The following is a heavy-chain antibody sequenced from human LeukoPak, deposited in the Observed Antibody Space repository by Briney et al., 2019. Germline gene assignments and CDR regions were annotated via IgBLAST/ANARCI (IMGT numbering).Heavy chain of an antibody. D-gene: IGHD2-21*01. CDR3: AEIPKKVAAGY. CDR1: GGSISSSSYY. V-gene: IGHV4-39*01. J-gene: IGHJ4*02. CDR2: IYYSGST. Sequence: PSETLSLTCTVSGGSISSSSYYWGWIRQPPGKGLEWIGSIYYSGSTYYNPSLKSRVTMSVDTSKNQFSLKLTSVTAADTAVYFFAEIPKKVAAGYWGQGTLVTVSS.